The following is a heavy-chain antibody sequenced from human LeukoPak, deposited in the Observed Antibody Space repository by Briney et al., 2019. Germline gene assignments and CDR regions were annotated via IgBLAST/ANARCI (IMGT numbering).Heavy chain of an antibody. CDR2: INWNGGST. Sequence: GGSLRLSCATSGFTFGDYGMSWVRQAPGKGLEWVSGINWNGGSTGYADSVKGRFTISRDNAKNSLYLQMNSLRAEDTALYYCARRGSGYDSSGYQDYWGQGTLVTVSS. V-gene: IGHV3-20*04. J-gene: IGHJ4*02. CDR3: ARRGSGYDSSGYQDY. CDR1: GFTFGDYG. D-gene: IGHD3-22*01.